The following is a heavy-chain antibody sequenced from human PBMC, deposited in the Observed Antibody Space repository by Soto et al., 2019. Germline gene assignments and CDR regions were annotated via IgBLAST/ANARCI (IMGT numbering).Heavy chain of an antibody. Sequence: PGGSLRLSCAASGFTFSSYGMHWVRQAPGKGLEWVAVISYDGSNKYYADSVKGRFTISRDNSKNTLYLQMNSLRAEDTAVYYCAKSKYDFWSGYRPGDGMDVWGQGTTVTVSS. CDR2: ISYDGSNK. V-gene: IGHV3-30*18. CDR3: AKSKYDFWSGYRPGDGMDV. CDR1: GFTFSSYG. J-gene: IGHJ6*02. D-gene: IGHD3-3*01.